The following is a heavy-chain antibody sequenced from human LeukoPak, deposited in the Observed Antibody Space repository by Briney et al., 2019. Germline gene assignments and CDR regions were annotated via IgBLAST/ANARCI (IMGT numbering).Heavy chain of an antibody. D-gene: IGHD2-15*01. V-gene: IGHV3-48*03. CDR3: AREGDIGAFDP. Sequence: GGSLRLSCAASGFTFTNYEMNWVRPVPGKGLAGVSDISSSGYAIYYADSVKGRFTISRDNAKNSLYLQMSSLRAEDTAVYYCAREGDIGAFDPWGQGTLVTVSS. CDR2: ISSSGYAI. J-gene: IGHJ5*02. CDR1: GFTFTNYE.